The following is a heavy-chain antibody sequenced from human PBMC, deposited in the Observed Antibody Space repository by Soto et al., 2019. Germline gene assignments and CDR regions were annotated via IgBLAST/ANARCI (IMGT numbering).Heavy chain of an antibody. V-gene: IGHV2-5*02. CDR1: GFSLSTSGVG. CDR3: AHRHLGPIAAAGTFGAFDI. J-gene: IGHJ3*02. D-gene: IGHD6-13*01. CDR2: IYWDDDK. Sequence: GSGPTLVNPTQTLTLTCTFSGFSLSTSGVGVGWIRQPPGKALEWLALIYWDDDKRYSPSLKSRLTITKDTSKNQVVLTMTNMDPVDTATYYCAHRHLGPIAAAGTFGAFDIWGQGTMVTVSS.